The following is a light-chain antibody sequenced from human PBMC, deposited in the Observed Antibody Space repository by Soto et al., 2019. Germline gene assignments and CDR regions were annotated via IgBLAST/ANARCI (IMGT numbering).Light chain of an antibody. Sequence: QSVLTQPASVSGSPGQSITISCTGTSSDVGAYNYVSWYQHRPGKAPKLMIYDVSNRPSGVSNRFSGSKSGNTASLTISGLQAEDEADYYCRSYTTSNTVVFGGGTKLTVL. CDR1: SSDVGAYNY. CDR3: RSYTTSNTVV. J-gene: IGLJ2*01. V-gene: IGLV2-14*03. CDR2: DVS.